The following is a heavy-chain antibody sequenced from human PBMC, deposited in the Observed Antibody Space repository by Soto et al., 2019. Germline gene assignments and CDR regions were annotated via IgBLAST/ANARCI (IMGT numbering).Heavy chain of an antibody. Sequence: QLQLQESGPGLVKPSETLSLTCTVSGGSISSSSYYWGWIRQPPGKGLEWIGSIYYSGSTYYNPSLTSRVTISVDTSKNQFSLKLSSVTAADTAVYYCARPYDSNWFDPWGQGTLVTVSS. D-gene: IGHD3-16*01. CDR2: IYYSGST. CDR1: GGSISSSSYY. J-gene: IGHJ5*02. CDR3: ARPYDSNWFDP. V-gene: IGHV4-39*01.